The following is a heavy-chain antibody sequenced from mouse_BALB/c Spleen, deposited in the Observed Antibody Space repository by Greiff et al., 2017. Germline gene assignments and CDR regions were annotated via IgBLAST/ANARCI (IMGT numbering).Heavy chain of an antibody. D-gene: IGHD1-1*01. CDR2: ILPGSGST. V-gene: IGHV1-9*01. J-gene: IGHJ3*01. Sequence: VMLVESGAELMKPGASVKISCKATGYTFSSYWIEWVKQRPGHGLEWIGEILPGSGSTNYNERFKGKATFTADTSSNTAYMQLSSLTSEDSAVYYCARRYGSSQAWFAYWGQGTLVTVSA. CDR1: GYTFSSYW. CDR3: ARRYGSSQAWFAY.